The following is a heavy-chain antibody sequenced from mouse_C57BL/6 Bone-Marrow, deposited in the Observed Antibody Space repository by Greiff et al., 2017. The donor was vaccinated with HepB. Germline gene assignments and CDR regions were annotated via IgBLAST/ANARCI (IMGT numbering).Heavy chain of an antibody. V-gene: IGHV5-17*01. Sequence: EVKLVESGGGLVKPGGSLKLSCAASGFTFSDYGMHWVRQAPEKGLEWVAYISSGSSTIYYADTVKGRFTISRDNAKNTLFLQMTSLRSEDTAMYYCARVLRRDYAMDYWGQGTSVTVSS. J-gene: IGHJ4*01. CDR1: GFTFSDYG. CDR2: ISSGSSTI. D-gene: IGHD2-12*01. CDR3: ARVLRRDYAMDY.